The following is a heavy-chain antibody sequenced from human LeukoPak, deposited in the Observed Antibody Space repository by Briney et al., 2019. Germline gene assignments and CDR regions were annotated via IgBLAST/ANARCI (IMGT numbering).Heavy chain of an antibody. V-gene: IGHV1-46*01. J-gene: IGHJ4*02. CDR3: ARGIAARPFDY. CDR1: GYTFTSYY. Sequence: ASVKVSCKASGYTFTSYYMHWVRQAPGQGLEWMGIINPSGGSTSYAQKFQGRVTMTRDMSTSTVYMELSSLRSEDTPVYYCARGIAARPFDYWGQGTLVTVSS. D-gene: IGHD6-6*01. CDR2: INPSGGST.